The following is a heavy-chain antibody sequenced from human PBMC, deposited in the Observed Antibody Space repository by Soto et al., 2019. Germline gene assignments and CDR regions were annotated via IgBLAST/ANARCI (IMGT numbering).Heavy chain of an antibody. J-gene: IGHJ4*02. V-gene: IGHV2-5*02. CDR1: GFSLSTTTVG. CDR3: AQITPFDFKGYSFDY. D-gene: IGHD3-9*01. Sequence: QITVKESGPTLVKPTQTLTLTCTLSGFSLSTTTVGVGWIRQPPGKALELLALIYWDDYRRYIPSLKNRLTTTNATAGSQVVPTMTNMDPVDTATYYRAQITPFDFKGYSFDYWGTGILVTVSS. CDR2: IYWDDYR.